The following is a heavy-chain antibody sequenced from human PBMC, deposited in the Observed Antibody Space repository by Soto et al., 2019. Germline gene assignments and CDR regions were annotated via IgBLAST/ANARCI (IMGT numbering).Heavy chain of an antibody. CDR3: VRDYDFAFDI. V-gene: IGHV3-48*02. CDR2: ISGGSATI. J-gene: IGHJ3*02. CDR1: GFMFSSYS. Sequence: GGSLRLSFAASGFMFSSYSLNWVRQAPGKGLEWVSYISGGSATIYYADSVQGRFIISRDDAKNSLYLHMNSLRDEDTAVYFCVRDYDFAFDIWGQGTLVTVSS. D-gene: IGHD3-16*01.